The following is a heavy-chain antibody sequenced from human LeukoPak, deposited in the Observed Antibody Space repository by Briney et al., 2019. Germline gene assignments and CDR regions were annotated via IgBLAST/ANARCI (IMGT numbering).Heavy chain of an antibody. Sequence: PGGSLRLSWAASGFTFSSYAMSWVRQAPGKGLEWVSAISGSGGSTYYADSVKGRFTISRDNSKNTLYLQMNSLRAEDTAVYYCAKDPNYYDSSGPYYFDYWGQGTLVTVSS. J-gene: IGHJ4*02. CDR3: AKDPNYYDSSGPYYFDY. CDR1: GFTFSSYA. CDR2: ISGSGGST. D-gene: IGHD3-22*01. V-gene: IGHV3-23*01.